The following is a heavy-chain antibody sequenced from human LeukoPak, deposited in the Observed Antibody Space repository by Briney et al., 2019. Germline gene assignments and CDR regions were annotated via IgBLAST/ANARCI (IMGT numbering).Heavy chain of an antibody. CDR1: GYTLTELS. D-gene: IGHD5-18*01. CDR3: ATLDTAMGTDAFDI. CDR2: FDPEDGET. Sequence: VASVKVSCQVSGYTLTELSMHWVRQAPGKGLEWVGGFDPEDGETIYAQKFQGRVTMTEDTSTDTAYMELSSLRSEDTAVYYCATLDTAMGTDAFDIWGQGTMVTVSS. J-gene: IGHJ3*02. V-gene: IGHV1-24*01.